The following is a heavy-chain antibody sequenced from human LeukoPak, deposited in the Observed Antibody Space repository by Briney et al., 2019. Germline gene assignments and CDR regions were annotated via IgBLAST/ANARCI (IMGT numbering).Heavy chain of an antibody. Sequence: GESLKISCTGSGESFTDYWIGWVRQMPGKGLEWMGIIYPGDSDTRYSPSFHGQVTMSVDKSINTAYLQWSSLKASDTAVYYCARPLLRYFDTHAFDIWGQGTMVTVSS. J-gene: IGHJ3*02. CDR1: GESFTDYW. CDR3: ARPLLRYFDTHAFDI. D-gene: IGHD3-9*01. V-gene: IGHV5-51*01. CDR2: IYPGDSDT.